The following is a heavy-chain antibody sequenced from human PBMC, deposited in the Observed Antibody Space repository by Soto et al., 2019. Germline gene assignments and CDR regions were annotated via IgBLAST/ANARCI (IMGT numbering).Heavy chain of an antibody. CDR3: ARESSRLAFDI. V-gene: IGHV3-33*01. Sequence: QGQLVESGGGVVQPGRSLTLSCVASGFTFSTYGMHWVRQAPGKGLEWIAVIWFDGTNKYYADSVQGRFTISRVNSINTVYLQMNSLRADDTAVYYCARESSRLAFDIWGQGTMVSVSS. J-gene: IGHJ3*02. CDR2: IWFDGTNK. CDR1: GFTFSTYG. D-gene: IGHD6-13*01.